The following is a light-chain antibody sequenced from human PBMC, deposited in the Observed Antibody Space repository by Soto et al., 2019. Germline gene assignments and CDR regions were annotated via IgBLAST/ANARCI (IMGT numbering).Light chain of an antibody. CDR1: RSVSGY. CDR2: DAS. V-gene: IGKV3-11*01. CDR3: HQRSNWPST. Sequence: EIVLTQSPATLSLSPGERATLSCRASRSVSGYLAWYQQKPGQAPRLLIYDASNRATGIPARFSGSGSGTDFTLTISSLEPEDFAVYYCHQRSNWPSTFGGGTKVEIK. J-gene: IGKJ4*01.